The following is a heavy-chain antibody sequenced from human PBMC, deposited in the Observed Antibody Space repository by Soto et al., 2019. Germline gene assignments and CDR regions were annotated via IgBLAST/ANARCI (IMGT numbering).Heavy chain of an antibody. CDR1: GFSLSAHGVG. CDR3: AHSDYGDYFDY. Sequence: QITLKESGPTLVKPTQTLTLTCTFSGFSLSAHGVGVGWIRQPPGKALEWLALIYWDDDKRYSPSLKSRLTITKDTSKNLVVLTMANMVPVDTATYFCAHSDYGDYFDYWGQGTLVTVSS. J-gene: IGHJ4*02. CDR2: IYWDDDK. V-gene: IGHV2-5*02. D-gene: IGHD4-17*01.